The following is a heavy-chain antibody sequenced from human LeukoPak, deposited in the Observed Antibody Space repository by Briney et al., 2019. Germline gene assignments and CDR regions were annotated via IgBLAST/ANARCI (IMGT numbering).Heavy chain of an antibody. CDR2: INGSGGSK. Sequence: GGSLRLSCAASGFTFSSYGMSWVRQAPGKGLAGVSAINGSGGSKYYADSVQGRFTISRDNSKNTLYLQMNSLRAEDTAVYYCAKVGITMVRGVIITWYYYYMDVWGKGATVTISS. CDR1: GFTFSSYG. V-gene: IGHV3-23*01. D-gene: IGHD3-10*01. J-gene: IGHJ6*03. CDR3: AKVGITMVRGVIITWYYYYMDV.